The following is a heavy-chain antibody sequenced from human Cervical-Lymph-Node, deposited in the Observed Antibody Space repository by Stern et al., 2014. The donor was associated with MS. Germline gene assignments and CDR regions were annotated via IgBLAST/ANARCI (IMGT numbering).Heavy chain of an antibody. CDR3: ARRGHGYMGIDY. CDR2: IYPGDSET. Sequence: EDQLVESGAEVKKPGESLRISCEVSGYRFTNNWIGWVRQMPGKGLEWMGIIYPGDSETRYSPSFPGQVTILADKSNPTPYLQWSSLKASDTAIYYCARRGHGYMGIDYWGQGTLVTVSS. CDR1: GYRFTNNW. D-gene: IGHD1-1*01. J-gene: IGHJ4*02. V-gene: IGHV5-51*03.